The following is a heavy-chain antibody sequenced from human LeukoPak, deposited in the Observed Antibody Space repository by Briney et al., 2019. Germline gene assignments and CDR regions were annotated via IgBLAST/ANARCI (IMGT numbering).Heavy chain of an antibody. Sequence: PGGSLRLSCAASGFTFSSYAMNWVRQAPGKGLEWVSCISSGGEYRFYADSVKGRFTISRDNAKNSLYLQMNSLRAEDTAVYYCARARAETYYYGMDVWGQGTTVTVSS. CDR1: GFTFSSYA. CDR3: ARARAETYYYGMDV. CDR2: ISSGGEYR. J-gene: IGHJ6*02. V-gene: IGHV3-21*01.